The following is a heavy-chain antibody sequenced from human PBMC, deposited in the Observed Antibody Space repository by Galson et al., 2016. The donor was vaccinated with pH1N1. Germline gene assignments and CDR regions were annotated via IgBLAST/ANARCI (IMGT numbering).Heavy chain of an antibody. CDR1: GFTFSSYG. Sequence: SLRLSCAASGFTFSSYGMHWVRQAPGKGLEWVAVIWYDGSLKYYADSVKGRFTISRDNSKNTLYLQMNSLRAEDTAVYYCARDPGLDWYFDLWGRGTLVTVSP. CDR2: IWYDGSLK. V-gene: IGHV3-33*01. J-gene: IGHJ2*01. CDR3: ARDPGLDWYFDL. D-gene: IGHD3/OR15-3a*01.